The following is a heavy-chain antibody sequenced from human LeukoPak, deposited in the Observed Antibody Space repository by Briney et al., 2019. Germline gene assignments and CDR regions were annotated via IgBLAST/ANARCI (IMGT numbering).Heavy chain of an antibody. CDR1: GFTFSSYW. D-gene: IGHD3-22*01. CDR3: AKDYYDSSGYYYEDRDWYFDL. CDR2: INSDGSST. J-gene: IGHJ2*01. V-gene: IGHV3-74*01. Sequence: GGSLRLSCAASGFTFSSYWMHWVRQAPGKGLVWVSRINSDGSSTSYADSVKGRFTISRDNAKNTLYLQMNSLRAEDTAVYYCAKDYYDSSGYYYEDRDWYFDLWGRGTLVTVSS.